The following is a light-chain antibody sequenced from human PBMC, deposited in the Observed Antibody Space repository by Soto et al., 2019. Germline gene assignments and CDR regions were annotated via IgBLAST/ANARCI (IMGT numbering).Light chain of an antibody. J-gene: IGLJ2*01. Sequence: ALTQPASVSGPPGQSITISCTGTSSDVGGYDYVSWYQQHPGKAPKLMIYDVANRPSGVSDRFSGSKSGNTASLTISGLQADDEADYYCSSYTSSTTLVIFGGGTKVTVL. V-gene: IGLV2-14*03. CDR2: DVA. CDR1: SSDVGGYDY. CDR3: SSYTSSTTLVI.